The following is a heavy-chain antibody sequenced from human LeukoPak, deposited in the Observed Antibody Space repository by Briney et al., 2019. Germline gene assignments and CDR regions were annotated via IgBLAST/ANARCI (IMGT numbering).Heavy chain of an antibody. CDR3: ARDLRYCSGGSCYTRHFDY. CDR2: IYHSGST. D-gene: IGHD2-15*01. CDR1: GGSISSSNW. J-gene: IGHJ4*02. Sequence: KSSETLSLTCAVSGGSISSSNWWSWVRQPPGKGLEWIGEIYHSGSTNYNPSLKSRVTISVDKSKNQFSLKLSSVTAADTAVYYCARDLRYCSGGSCYTRHFDYWGQGTLVTVSS. V-gene: IGHV4-4*02.